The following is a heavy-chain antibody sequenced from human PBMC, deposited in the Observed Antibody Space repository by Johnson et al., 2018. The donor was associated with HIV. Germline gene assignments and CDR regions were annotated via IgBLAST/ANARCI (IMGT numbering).Heavy chain of an antibody. CDR2: ISSDGSNK. CDR3: ARDAPNFFDSSGVRDDAFDI. V-gene: IGHV3-30*14. D-gene: IGHD3-22*01. CDR1: GFTFSNYD. J-gene: IGHJ3*02. Sequence: QVQLVESGGGVVQPGRSLRLSCAASGFTFSNYDIHWVRQPPGKGLEWVAVISSDGSNKYYADSVQGRFTLSRDNSQNTLYLQMNSLRAEDTAVYFCARDAPNFFDSSGVRDDAFDIWGQGTMVTVSS.